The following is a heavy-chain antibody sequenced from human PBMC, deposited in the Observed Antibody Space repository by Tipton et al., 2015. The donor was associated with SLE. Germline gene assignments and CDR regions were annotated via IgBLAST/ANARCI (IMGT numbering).Heavy chain of an antibody. D-gene: IGHD6-19*01. Sequence: TLSLTCTVSGGSISSGSYYWSWIRQPAGKGLEWIGRIYTSGSTTYNPSLKSRVTISVDTSKNQFSLKLSSVTAADTAVYYCAREPEQSLFDYWGQGTLVTVSS. V-gene: IGHV4-61*02. J-gene: IGHJ4*02. CDR3: AREPEQSLFDY. CDR1: GGSISSGSYY. CDR2: IYTSGST.